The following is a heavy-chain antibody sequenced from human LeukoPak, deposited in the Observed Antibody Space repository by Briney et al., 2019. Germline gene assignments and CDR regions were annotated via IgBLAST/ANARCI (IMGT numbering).Heavy chain of an antibody. CDR2: MNPNSGNT. CDR1: GYTFTSYD. V-gene: IGHV1-8*03. Sequence: GASVKVSCNAAGYTFTSYDTNWVRQATGQGLEWMGWMNPNSGNTGYAQKFQGRVTITRNTSISTAYMELSSLRFEDTAVYYCTRSVRNGHIDYWGQGTLVTVSS. CDR3: TRSVRNGHIDY. J-gene: IGHJ4*02. D-gene: IGHD2-21*01.